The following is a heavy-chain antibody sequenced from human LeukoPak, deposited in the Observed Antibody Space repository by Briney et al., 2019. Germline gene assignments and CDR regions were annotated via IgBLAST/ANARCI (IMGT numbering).Heavy chain of an antibody. V-gene: IGHV1-69*05. CDR3: ASRGLEEKWFDP. D-gene: IGHD3/OR15-3a*01. CDR1: GGTFSSYA. Sequence: SVKVSCKASGGTFSSYAISWVRQAPGQGPEWMGGIIPIFGTANYAQKFQGRVTITTDESTSTAYMELSSLRSEDTAVYYCASRGLEEKWFDPWGQGTLVTVSS. J-gene: IGHJ5*02. CDR2: IIPIFGTA.